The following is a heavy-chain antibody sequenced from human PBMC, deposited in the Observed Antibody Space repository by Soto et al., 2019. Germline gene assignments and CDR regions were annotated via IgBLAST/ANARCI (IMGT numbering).Heavy chain of an antibody. Sequence: QVQLVESGGGVGQPGRSLRLSCAASRFDFSSHAMHWVRQPPGKGPEWLATISFDGGDEFYADSVKGRFTISRDNSKSTLFLQMNSLTAEDTATYYCVIFCGGDCYNHWGQGTLVAVSS. CDR1: RFDFSSHA. V-gene: IGHV3-30-3*01. D-gene: IGHD2-21*02. J-gene: IGHJ4*02. CDR2: ISFDGGDE. CDR3: VIFCGGDCYNH.